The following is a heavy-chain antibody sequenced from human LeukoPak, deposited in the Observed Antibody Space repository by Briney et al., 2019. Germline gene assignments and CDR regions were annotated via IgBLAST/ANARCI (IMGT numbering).Heavy chain of an antibody. Sequence: ASVKVSCKASGYTFTSYDINWVRQATGQGLEWMGWVNPNSGNTGYAQKFQGRVTMTRNTSISTAYMELSSLRSEDTAVYYCATRGLLYYYYYGMDVWGQGTTVTVSS. V-gene: IGHV1-8*01. J-gene: IGHJ6*02. D-gene: IGHD2-15*01. CDR3: ATRGLLYYYYYGMDV. CDR2: VNPNSGNT. CDR1: GYTFTSYD.